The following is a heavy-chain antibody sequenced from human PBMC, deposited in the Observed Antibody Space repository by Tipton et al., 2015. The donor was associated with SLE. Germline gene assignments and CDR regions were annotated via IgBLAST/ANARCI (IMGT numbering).Heavy chain of an antibody. CDR2: IYTGGSR. V-gene: IGHV3-66*01. D-gene: IGHD1-26*01. Sequence: SLRLSCTASGFSVSDNYMTWVRQAPGKGLEWVSVIYTGGSRYYADSVKGRVTISRGNAKNTLYLQMNSLRAEDTAVYYCARDRDGTGGLGMDVWGQGTTVTVSS. CDR3: ARDRDGTGGLGMDV. CDR1: GFSVSDNY. J-gene: IGHJ6*02.